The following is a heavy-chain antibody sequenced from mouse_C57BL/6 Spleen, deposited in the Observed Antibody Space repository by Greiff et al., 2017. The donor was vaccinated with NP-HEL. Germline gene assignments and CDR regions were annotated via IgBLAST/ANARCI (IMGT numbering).Heavy chain of an antibody. V-gene: IGHV1-74*01. CDR1: GYTFTSYW. J-gene: IGHJ4*01. CDR3: ATFYYDYDGAYYYAMDY. D-gene: IGHD2-4*01. Sequence: QVQLQQPGAELVKPGASVKVSCKASGYTFTSYWMHWVKQRPGQGLEWIGRIHPSDSDTNYNQKFKGKATLTVDKSSSTAYMQLSSLTSEDSAVYYCATFYYDYDGAYYYAMDYWGQGTSVTVSS. CDR2: IHPSDSDT.